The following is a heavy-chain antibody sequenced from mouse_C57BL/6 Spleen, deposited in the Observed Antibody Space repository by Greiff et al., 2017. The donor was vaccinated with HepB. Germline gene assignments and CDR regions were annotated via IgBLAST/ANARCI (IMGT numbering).Heavy chain of an antibody. J-gene: IGHJ3*01. CDR1: GYTFTSYG. Sequence: VQLQESGAELARPGASVKLSCKASGYTFTSYGISWVKQRTGQGLEWIGEIYPRSGNTYYNEKFKGKATLTADKSSSTAYMELRSLTSEDSAVYFCASWGRFAYWGQGTLVTVSA. CDR2: IYPRSGNT. D-gene: IGHD4-1*01. V-gene: IGHV1-81*01. CDR3: ASWGRFAY.